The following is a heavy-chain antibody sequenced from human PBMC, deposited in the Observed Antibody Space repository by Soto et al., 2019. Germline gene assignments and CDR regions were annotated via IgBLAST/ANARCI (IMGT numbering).Heavy chain of an antibody. J-gene: IGHJ6*02. Sequence: VXSVKVSCKASGYTFTSYDINWVRQATGQGLEWMGWMNPNSGNTGYAQKFQGRVTMTRNTSISTAYMELSSLRSEDTAVYYCARGRYSSGWYSAELHYYYYGMDVWGHGTTVTVSS. CDR1: GYTFTSYD. V-gene: IGHV1-8*01. CDR2: MNPNSGNT. CDR3: ARGRYSSGWYSAELHYYYYGMDV. D-gene: IGHD6-19*01.